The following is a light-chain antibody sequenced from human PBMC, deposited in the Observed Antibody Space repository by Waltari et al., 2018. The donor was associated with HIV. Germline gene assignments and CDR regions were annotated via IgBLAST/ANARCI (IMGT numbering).Light chain of an antibody. CDR1: SSDLGRHTL. Sequence: QSALTQPASVSGSPGQSITISCTGTSSDLGRHTLVPWYQQHPGKAPYLIIYEGTKRPSGISTRFSGSKSGNTASLTISGLQADDEADYFCWSYAGSTPYVLLGGGTKLTVL. CDR2: EGT. J-gene: IGLJ2*01. V-gene: IGLV2-23*01. CDR3: WSYAGSTPYVL.